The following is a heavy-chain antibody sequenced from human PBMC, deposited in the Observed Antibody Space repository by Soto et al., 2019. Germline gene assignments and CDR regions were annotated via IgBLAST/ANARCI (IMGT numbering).Heavy chain of an antibody. CDR2: ISTSIDAT. D-gene: IGHD6-6*01. J-gene: IGHJ4*02. CDR1: GFAFSNYA. V-gene: IGHV3-23*01. Sequence: GGSLRRSCAASGFAFSNYAMGWVRQAPGKGLEWVSSISTSIDATYYADSVKGRFTISRDDSKNTLYLQMNSLRAEDSAVYYCAKDRTVAARNFDYWGQGTQVTVS. CDR3: AKDRTVAARNFDY.